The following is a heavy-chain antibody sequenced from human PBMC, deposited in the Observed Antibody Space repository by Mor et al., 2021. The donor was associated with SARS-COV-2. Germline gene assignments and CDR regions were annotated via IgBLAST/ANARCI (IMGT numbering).Heavy chain of an antibody. CDR3: VSQTSGSYYRFDF. J-gene: IGHJ4*02. D-gene: IGHD1-26*01. V-gene: IGHV3-21*01. Sequence: YADSVEGRFTVSRDNANNSLYLQMNSLRADDTAVYYCVSQTSGSYYRFDFWGQGTLVTVSS.